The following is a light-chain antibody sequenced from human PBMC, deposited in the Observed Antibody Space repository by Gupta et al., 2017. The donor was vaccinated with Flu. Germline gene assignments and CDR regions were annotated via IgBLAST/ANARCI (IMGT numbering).Light chain of an antibody. J-gene: IGKJ1*01. Sequence: DIQTTQSPSTLSASVGDRVTIACRASQRISSWLAWYQQKPGKAPKLLIYKASSLESGVPSRFSGSGSGTEFTLTISSLQPDDFATYYCQEYNSYSWTFGQGTKVEIK. CDR3: QEYNSYSWT. V-gene: IGKV1-5*03. CDR1: QRISSW. CDR2: KAS.